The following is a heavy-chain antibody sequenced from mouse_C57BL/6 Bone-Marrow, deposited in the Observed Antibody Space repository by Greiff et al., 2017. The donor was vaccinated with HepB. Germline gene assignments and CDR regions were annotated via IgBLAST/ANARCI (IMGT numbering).Heavy chain of an antibody. Sequence: EVKLVESGGGLVQPGGSLKLSCAASGFTFSDYYMYWVRQTPEKRLEWVAYISNGGGSTYYPDTVKGRFTISRDNAKNTLYLQMSRLKSEDTAMYYGARGRRGLGAMDYWGQGTSVTVSS. CDR1: GFTFSDYY. D-gene: IGHD2-12*01. CDR2: ISNGGGST. CDR3: ARGRRGLGAMDY. J-gene: IGHJ4*01. V-gene: IGHV5-12*01.